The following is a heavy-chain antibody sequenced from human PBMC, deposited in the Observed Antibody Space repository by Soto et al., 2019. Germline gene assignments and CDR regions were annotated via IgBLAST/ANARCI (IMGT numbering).Heavy chain of an antibody. V-gene: IGHV3-23*01. J-gene: IGHJ4*02. CDR3: AKGSSSARPYYFDH. CDR1: EFTYSNCP. CDR2: ITGSGGST. Sequence: GGSLRLSCADAEFTYSNCPMSWVRQAPGKGLEWVSAITGSGGSTYYADSVKGRFTISRDNSKNTLYMQMNSLRADDTAVYYCAKGSSSARPYYFDHWSQGALVTVSS. D-gene: IGHD2-2*01.